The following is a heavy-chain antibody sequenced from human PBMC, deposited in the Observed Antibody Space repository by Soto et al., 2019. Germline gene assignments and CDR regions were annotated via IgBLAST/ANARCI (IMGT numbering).Heavy chain of an antibody. CDR1: GGSISSGGYY. Sequence: QVQLQEAGPGLVKPSQTLSLTCTVSGGSISSGGYYWSWIRQHPGKGLEWVGYIYYSGSTYDNPSLKSRVTISVDTSKNQFSLKLSSVTAADTAVYYCARDGRILTGSAWFDPWGQGTLVTVSS. CDR3: ARDGRILTGSAWFDP. J-gene: IGHJ5*02. V-gene: IGHV4-31*03. CDR2: IYYSGST. D-gene: IGHD3-9*01.